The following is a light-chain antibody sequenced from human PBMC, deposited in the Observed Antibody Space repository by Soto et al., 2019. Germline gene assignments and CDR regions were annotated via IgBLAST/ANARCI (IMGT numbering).Light chain of an antibody. CDR2: STS. J-gene: IGLJ3*02. V-gene: IGLV7-43*01. CDR3: LLYYGGAQIWV. Sequence: QAVVTQEPSLTVSPGGTVTLTCASSTGAVTSGFYPNWFQQKPGQAPRALIYSTSNKYSWTPARFSGSLLGGKAALTLSGVQPEDEAEYYCLLYYGGAQIWVFGGGTKVTVL. CDR1: TGAVTSGFY.